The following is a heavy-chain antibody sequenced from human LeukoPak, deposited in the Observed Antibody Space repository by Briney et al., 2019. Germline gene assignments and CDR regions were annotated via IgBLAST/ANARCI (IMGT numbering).Heavy chain of an antibody. CDR3: AKDTGGYSYGFTSHYFDY. Sequence: PGGSLRLSCAASGFTFDDYAMHWVRQAPGKGLEWVSGISWNSGSIGYADSVKGRFTISRDNAKNSLYLQMNSLRAEDTALYYCAKDTGGYSYGFTSHYFDYWGQGTLVTVSS. V-gene: IGHV3-9*01. CDR2: ISWNSGSI. D-gene: IGHD5-18*01. J-gene: IGHJ4*02. CDR1: GFTFDDYA.